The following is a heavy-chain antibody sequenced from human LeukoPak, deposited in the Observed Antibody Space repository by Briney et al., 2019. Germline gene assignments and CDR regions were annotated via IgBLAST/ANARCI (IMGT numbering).Heavy chain of an antibody. Sequence: GGSLRLSCAASGFTFSSYGMHWVRQAPGKGLEWVAFIRYDGSNKYYADSVKGRFTISRDNSKNTLYLQMNSLRAEDTAVYYCAKIRRDGYNHFDYWGQGTPVTVSS. J-gene: IGHJ4*02. V-gene: IGHV3-30*02. CDR2: IRYDGSNK. D-gene: IGHD5-24*01. CDR3: AKIRRDGYNHFDY. CDR1: GFTFSSYG.